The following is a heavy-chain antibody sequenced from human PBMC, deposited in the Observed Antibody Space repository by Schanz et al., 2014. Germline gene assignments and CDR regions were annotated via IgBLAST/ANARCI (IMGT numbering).Heavy chain of an antibody. V-gene: IGHV3-48*01. CDR1: GFGFSSYS. Sequence: EVHLLESGGGLVPPGGSLRLSCAASGFGFSSYSMNWVRQAPGKGLEWVSYVSRSTPDIYYADSVKGRFTMSRDNAKNSVFLQMNSLRAEDTAVYYCVRDSFFAFDYWGQGTLVTVSS. CDR3: VRDSFFAFDY. J-gene: IGHJ4*02. D-gene: IGHD3-3*01. CDR2: VSRSTPDI.